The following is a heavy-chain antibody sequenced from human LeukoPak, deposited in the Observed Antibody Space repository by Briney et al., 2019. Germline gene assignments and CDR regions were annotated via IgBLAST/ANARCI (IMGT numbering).Heavy chain of an antibody. D-gene: IGHD2-2*01. J-gene: IGHJ4*02. V-gene: IGHV3-74*01. CDR3: ARDSSSVPEY. CDR2: IKYDGSYT. Sequence: GGSLRLSCAASGFSLSDHWMYWVRQGPGKGLVWLSRIKYDGSYTSYADSVKGRFTVSRDNAKNTLYLQMNSLRAEDTAVYYCARDSSSVPEYWGQGAPVTVSS. CDR1: GFSLSDHW.